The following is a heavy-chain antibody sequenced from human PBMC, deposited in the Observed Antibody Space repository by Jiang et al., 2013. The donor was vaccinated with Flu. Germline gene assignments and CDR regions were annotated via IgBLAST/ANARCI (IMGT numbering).Heavy chain of an antibody. CDR3: ARIRPGRGIEPYYFDY. V-gene: IGHV1-18*01. J-gene: IGHJ4*02. CDR2: ISAYNGNT. CDR1: GYTFTSYG. Sequence: KASGYTFTSYGISWVRQAPGQGLEWMGWISAYNGNTNYAQKLQGRVTMTTDTSTSTAYMELRSLRSDDTAVYYCARIRPGRGIEPYYFDYWGQGTLVTVSS. D-gene: IGHD6-6*01.